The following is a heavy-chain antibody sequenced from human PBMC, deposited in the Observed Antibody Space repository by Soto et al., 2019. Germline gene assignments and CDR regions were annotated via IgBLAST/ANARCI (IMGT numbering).Heavy chain of an antibody. CDR3: AGVRAAAAGTVDY. CDR2: IYYSGST. D-gene: IGHD6-13*01. V-gene: IGHV4-30-4*01. J-gene: IGHJ4*02. Sequence: QVQLQESGPGLVKPSQTLFLTCTVSGGSISSGDYYWGWIRQPPGKGLEWIGYIYYSGSTYYNPSLKGRVTLSGDASKNQISLKLSSMTAADTAVYYCAGVRAAAAGTVDYWGQGTLVTVSS. CDR1: GGSISSGDYY.